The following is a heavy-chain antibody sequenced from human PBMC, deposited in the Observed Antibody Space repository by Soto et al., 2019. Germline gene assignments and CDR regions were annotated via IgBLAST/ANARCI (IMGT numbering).Heavy chain of an antibody. D-gene: IGHD1-20*01. CDR3: ARGITLPTPLDY. J-gene: IGHJ4*02. Sequence: ALLKVSRKSFGNKFTYFAMHWVRQAPGQRLEWMGWINAGNGNTKYSQKFQGRVTITRDTSASTAYMELSSLRSEDTAVYYCARGITLPTPLDYWGQGTLVTVSS. CDR1: GNKFTYFA. V-gene: IGHV1-3*01. CDR2: INAGNGNT.